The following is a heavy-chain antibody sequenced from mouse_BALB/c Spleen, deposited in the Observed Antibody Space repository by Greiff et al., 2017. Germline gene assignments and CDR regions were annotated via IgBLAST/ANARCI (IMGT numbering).Heavy chain of an antibody. CDR3: ARYYDYDEGYFDV. V-gene: IGHV1-54*01. J-gene: IGHJ1*01. Sequence: VQLQQSGAELVRPGTSVKVSCKASGYAFTNYLIEWVKQRPGQGLEWIGVINPGSGGTNYNEKFKGKATLTADKSSSTAYMQLSSLTSDDSAVYFCARYYDYDEGYFDVWGAGTTVTVSS. CDR2: INPGSGGT. CDR1: GYAFTNYL. D-gene: IGHD2-4*01.